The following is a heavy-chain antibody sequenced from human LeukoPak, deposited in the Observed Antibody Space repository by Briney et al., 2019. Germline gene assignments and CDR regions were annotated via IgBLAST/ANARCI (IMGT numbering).Heavy chain of an antibody. Sequence: GASVEVSCKASGYTFTSYYMHWVRQAPGQGLEWMGWINPNSGGTNYAQKFQGRVTMTRDTSISTAYMELSRLRSDDTAVYYCARDFGYSYGGAFDYWGQGTLVTVSS. CDR1: GYTFTSYY. J-gene: IGHJ4*02. D-gene: IGHD5-18*01. V-gene: IGHV1-2*02. CDR3: ARDFGYSYGGAFDY. CDR2: INPNSGGT.